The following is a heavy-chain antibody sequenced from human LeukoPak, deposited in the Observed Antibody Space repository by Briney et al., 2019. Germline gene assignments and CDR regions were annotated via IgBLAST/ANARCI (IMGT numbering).Heavy chain of an antibody. CDR1: GYTFTGYY. CDR3: ARLSGNYAY. D-gene: IGHD1-26*01. Sequence: ASVRVSCKASGYTFTGYYIHWVRQAPGQGLEWMGWVKPNTGDTQYAQKFQGRVTMRMDTSVSTAYMELSRLTSDDTAMYYCARLSGNYAYWGQGTLVTVFS. CDR2: VKPNTGDT. J-gene: IGHJ4*02. V-gene: IGHV1-2*02.